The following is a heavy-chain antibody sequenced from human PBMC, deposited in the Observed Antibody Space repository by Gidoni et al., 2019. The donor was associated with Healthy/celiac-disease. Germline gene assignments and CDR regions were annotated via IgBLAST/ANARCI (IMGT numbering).Heavy chain of an antibody. Sequence: QLQLQESGPGLVKPSETLSLTCTVSGGSISSSSYYWGWIRQPPGKGLEWIGSIYYSGSTYYNPSLKSRVTISVDTSKNQFSLKLSSVTAADTAVYYCAGETRGYSSSWSDSIDYWGQGTLVTVSS. CDR1: GGSISSSSYY. CDR2: IYYSGST. J-gene: IGHJ4*02. V-gene: IGHV4-39*01. CDR3: AGETRGYSSSWSDSIDY. D-gene: IGHD6-13*01.